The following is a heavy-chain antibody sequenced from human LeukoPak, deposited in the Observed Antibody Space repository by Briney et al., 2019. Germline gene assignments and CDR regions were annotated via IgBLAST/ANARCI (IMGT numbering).Heavy chain of an antibody. CDR2: ISSSSSYI. Sequence: TGGSLRLSCAASGFTFSSYSMNWVRQAPGKGLEWVSSISSSSSYIYYADSVKGRFTISRDNAKNSLYLQMNSLKAEDTAVYYCARDSALGSYGPPLDYWGQGTLVTVSS. CDR3: ARDSALGSYGPPLDY. D-gene: IGHD5-18*01. J-gene: IGHJ4*02. V-gene: IGHV3-21*01. CDR1: GFTFSSYS.